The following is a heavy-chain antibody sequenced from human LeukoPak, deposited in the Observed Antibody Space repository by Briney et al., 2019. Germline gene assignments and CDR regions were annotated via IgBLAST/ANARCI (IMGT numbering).Heavy chain of an antibody. V-gene: IGHV1-18*04. CDR2: ISPYNGDT. J-gene: IGHJ5*01. Sequence: ASVKVSCKASCYTFNTYGITWVRQAPGQGLEWMGWISPYNGDTHYAQKFQDRVTMTTDTSTSTAYMDLRSLGFDDTAVYYCARDKAFLGYYDTSGYFQQWFDSWGQGTLVTVSS. D-gene: IGHD3-22*01. CDR3: ARDKAFLGYYDTSGYFQQWFDS. CDR1: CYTFNTYG.